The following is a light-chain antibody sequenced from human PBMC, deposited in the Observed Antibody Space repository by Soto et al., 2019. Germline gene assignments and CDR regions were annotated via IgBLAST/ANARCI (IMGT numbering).Light chain of an antibody. Sequence: ETVLTQSPAALSVSPGERATLSCGASQNIISNLAWYQQKPGQAPRLLIYGASTRATGIPARFSGSGSGTAFTLAISSLQYEDFAVYYCQQYKNWHPWTHGQGAKEDIK. CDR2: GAS. CDR3: QQYKNWHPWT. CDR1: QNIISN. V-gene: IGKV3-15*01. J-gene: IGKJ1*01.